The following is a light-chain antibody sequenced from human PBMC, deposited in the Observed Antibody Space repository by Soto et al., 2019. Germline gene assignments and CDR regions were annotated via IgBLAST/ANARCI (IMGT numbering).Light chain of an antibody. CDR1: KIGFKS. J-gene: IGLJ1*01. CDR3: QVWHSDDHHYV. V-gene: IGLV3-21*02. Sequence: SYELAQPPSVSVAPGQTATITCEGKKIGFKSVNWYQQEPGQAPVLVVYDDTARPSGVPARFSASSSGNTATLTISRVEAGDEADYYCQVWHSDDHHYVFGTGTKVTVL. CDR2: DDT.